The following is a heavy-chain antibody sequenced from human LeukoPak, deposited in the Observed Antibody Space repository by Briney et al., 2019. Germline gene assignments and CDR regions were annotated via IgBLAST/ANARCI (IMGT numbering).Heavy chain of an antibody. V-gene: IGHV3-49*04. CDR3: TRDPTDIVVVPATIGDAFDI. D-gene: IGHD2-2*01. CDR1: GFTFSSYG. J-gene: IGHJ3*02. CDR2: IRSKAYGGTT. Sequence: GGSLRLSCAASGFTFSSYGMHWVRQAPGKGLERVGFIRSKAYGGTTTYPASVKGRFTISRHDSKSIAYLQMNSLETEDTAVYYCTRDPTDIVVVPATIGDAFDIWGQGTMVTVSS.